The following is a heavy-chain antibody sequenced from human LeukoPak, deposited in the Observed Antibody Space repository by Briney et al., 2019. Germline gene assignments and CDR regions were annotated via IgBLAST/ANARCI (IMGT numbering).Heavy chain of an antibody. D-gene: IGHD2-2*01. CDR1: GGTFSSYA. Sequence: SVKVSCKASGGTFSSYAISWARQAPGPGLEWMGGIIPIFGTANFAQKFQGRVTITTDESTSTAYMELSSLRSEDTAVYYCARGNCSSTSCYGYYYYYYMDVWGKGTTVTVSS. CDR3: ARGNCSSTSCYGYYYYYYMDV. CDR2: IIPIFGTA. V-gene: IGHV1-69*05. J-gene: IGHJ6*03.